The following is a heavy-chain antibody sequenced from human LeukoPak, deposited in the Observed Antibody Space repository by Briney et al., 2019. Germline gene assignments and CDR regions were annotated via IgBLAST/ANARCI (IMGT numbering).Heavy chain of an antibody. J-gene: IGHJ3*02. V-gene: IGHV3-23*01. CDR3: AKLKGQNSGSYPHAFDI. D-gene: IGHD1-26*01. CDR1: GFTFSSYA. CDR2: ISGSGGST. Sequence: PGGSLRLSCAASGFTFSSYAMSWVRQAPGKGLEWVSAISGSGGSTYYADSVKGRFTISRDNSKNTLYLQMNSLRAEDTAVYYCAKLKGQNSGSYPHAFDIWGQGTMVTVSS.